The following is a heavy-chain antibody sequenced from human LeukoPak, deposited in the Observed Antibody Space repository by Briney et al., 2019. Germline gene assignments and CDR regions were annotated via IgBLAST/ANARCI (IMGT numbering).Heavy chain of an antibody. CDR3: ARDLDYEGWFDP. Sequence: SETLSLTCTVSGGSISSYYWSWIRQPPGKGLEWIGYIYYSGSTNYNPSLKSRVTISVDTSKNQFSLKLSSVTAADTAVYYCARDLDYEGWFDPWGQGTLVTVSS. J-gene: IGHJ5*02. V-gene: IGHV4-59*01. CDR1: GGSISSYY. D-gene: IGHD3-22*01. CDR2: IYYSGST.